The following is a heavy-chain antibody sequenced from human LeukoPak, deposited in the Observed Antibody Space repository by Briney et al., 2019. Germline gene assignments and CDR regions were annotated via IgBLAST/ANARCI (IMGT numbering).Heavy chain of an antibody. J-gene: IGHJ4*02. D-gene: IGHD3-10*01. V-gene: IGHV7-4-1*02. CDR3: ARESPGWFGEHPASTIDY. CDR2: INTNTGNP. CDR1: GYTFTSYA. Sequence: ASVKVSCKASGYTFTSYAMNWVRQAPGQGLEWMGWINTNTGNPTYAQGFTGRSVFSLDTSVSTAYLQISSLKAEDTAVYYCARESPGWFGEHPASTIDYWGQGTLVTVSS.